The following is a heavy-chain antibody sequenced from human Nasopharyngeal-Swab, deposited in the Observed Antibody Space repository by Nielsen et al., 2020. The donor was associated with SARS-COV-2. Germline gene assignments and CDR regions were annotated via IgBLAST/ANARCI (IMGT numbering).Heavy chain of an antibody. CDR2: ISYDGSNK. Sequence: GESLKISCAASGFTFSSYAMHWVRQAPGKGLEWVAVISYDGSNKYYADSVKGRFTISRDNSKNTLYLQMNSLRAEDTAVYYCTRGRVVPAAIDWFDPWGQGTLVTVSS. CDR3: TRGRVVPAAIDWFDP. D-gene: IGHD2-2*01. V-gene: IGHV3-30-3*01. CDR1: GFTFSSYA. J-gene: IGHJ5*02.